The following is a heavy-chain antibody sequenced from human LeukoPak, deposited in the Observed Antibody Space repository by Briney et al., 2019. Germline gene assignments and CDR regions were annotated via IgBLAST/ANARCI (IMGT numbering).Heavy chain of an antibody. CDR3: ARDYYYDSSGFDY. J-gene: IGHJ4*02. V-gene: IGHV1-18*01. CDR2: ISAYNGNT. Sequence: ASVKVSCKASDYTFTSYGISWVRQAPGQGLEWMGWISAYNGNTNYAQKFQGRVTVTTDTSTSTAYMELRSLRSDDTAVYYCARDYYYDSSGFDYWGQGTLVTVSS. CDR1: DYTFTSYG. D-gene: IGHD3-22*01.